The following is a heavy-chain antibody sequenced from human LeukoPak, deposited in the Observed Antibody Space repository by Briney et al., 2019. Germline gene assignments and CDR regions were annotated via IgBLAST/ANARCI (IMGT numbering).Heavy chain of an antibody. CDR3: ARSHWRDY. CDR2: INHSGST. D-gene: IGHD1-1*01. CDR1: GGSFSGYY. Sequence: PSETPPLTCAVYGGSFSGYYWSWIRQPPGKGLEWIGEINHSGSTNYNPSLKSRVTISVDTSKNQFSLKLSSVTAADTAVYYCARSHWRDYWGQGTLVTVSS. J-gene: IGHJ4*02. V-gene: IGHV4-34*01.